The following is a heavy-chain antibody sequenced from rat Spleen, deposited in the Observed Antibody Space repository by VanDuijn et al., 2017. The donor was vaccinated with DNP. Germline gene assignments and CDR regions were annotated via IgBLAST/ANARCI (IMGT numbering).Heavy chain of an antibody. CDR2: IRISGITT. Sequence: EVQLVESGGGLVQPGRSMKLSCVASGFTFSSFPMAWVRQAPTKGLEWVATIRISGITTYYRDSVKGRFTISRDNAKSTLYLQMNSLTSEDTATYYCARHEDSSSYIYGFPYWGQGTSVTVSS. CDR3: ARHEDSSSYIYGFPY. J-gene: IGHJ4*01. CDR1: GFTFSSFP. D-gene: IGHD1-2*01. V-gene: IGHV5-46*01.